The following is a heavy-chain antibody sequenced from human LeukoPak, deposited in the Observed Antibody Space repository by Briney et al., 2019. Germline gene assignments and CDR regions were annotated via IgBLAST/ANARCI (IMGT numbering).Heavy chain of an antibody. D-gene: IGHD4-17*01. CDR2: IYYSGST. J-gene: IGHJ6*02. V-gene: IGHV4-59*08. CDR3: ARFMTTVTTEVRCPYYYYYYGMDV. CDR1: GGSISSYY. Sequence: SETLSLTCTVSGGSISSYYWSWIRQPPGKGLEWIGYIYYSGSTNYNPSLKSRVTISVDTSKNQFSLKLSSVTAADTAVYYCARFMTTVTTEVRCPYYYYYYGMDVWGQGTTVTVSS.